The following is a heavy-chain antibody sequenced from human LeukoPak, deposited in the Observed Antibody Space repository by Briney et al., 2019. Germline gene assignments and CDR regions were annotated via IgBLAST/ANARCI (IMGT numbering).Heavy chain of an antibody. CDR3: ARAYYYSSSGDDY. Sequence: PGGSLRLSCAASGFTFSSYWMHWVLQAPGKGLVWVSRIGSDGSSTTYADSVKGRFTISRDNAKNTLYLQLNSLRAEDTAVYYCARAYYYSSSGDDYWGQGTLVTVSS. CDR2: IGSDGSST. CDR1: GFTFSSYW. J-gene: IGHJ4*02. D-gene: IGHD3-22*01. V-gene: IGHV3-74*01.